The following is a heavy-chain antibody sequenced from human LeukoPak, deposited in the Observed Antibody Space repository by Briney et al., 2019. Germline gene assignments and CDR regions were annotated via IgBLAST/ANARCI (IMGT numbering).Heavy chain of an antibody. CDR1: GGTFSSYA. D-gene: IGHD3-3*01. V-gene: IGHV1-69*13. CDR2: IIPIFGTA. Sequence: ASVKVSCKASGGTFSSYAISWVRQAPGQGLEWMGGIIPIFGTANYAQKFQGRVTITADESTSTAYMELSSLRSEDTAVYYCARGGHSTIFGVRFDPWGQGTLVTVSS. CDR3: ARGGHSTIFGVRFDP. J-gene: IGHJ5*02.